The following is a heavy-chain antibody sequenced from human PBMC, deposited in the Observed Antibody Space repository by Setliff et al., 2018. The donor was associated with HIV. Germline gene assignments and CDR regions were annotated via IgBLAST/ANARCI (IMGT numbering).Heavy chain of an antibody. Sequence: SETLSLTCTVSGGSISSYYWSWIRQPPGKGLEWIGYIYTSGSTNYNPALKSRVTISVDTSKNQFSLKLSSGTAADTAVYYCARADRSGGSCYSDYWGQGTLVTVSS. V-gene: IGHV4-4*08. D-gene: IGHD2-15*01. CDR2: IYTSGST. CDR1: GGSISSYY. CDR3: ARADRSGGSCYSDY. J-gene: IGHJ4*02.